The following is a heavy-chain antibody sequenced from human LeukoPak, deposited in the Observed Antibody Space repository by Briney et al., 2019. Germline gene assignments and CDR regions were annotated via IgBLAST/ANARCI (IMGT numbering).Heavy chain of an antibody. CDR1: GGSVRDYY. CDR2: IYHTGST. CDR3: ARDAYYYDSSGRDAFDI. J-gene: IGHJ3*02. Sequence: PSETLSLTCTISGGSVRDYYWSWIRQSPGKGLEWIGYIYHTGSTSYSPSLKSRVTISVDTSKNQFSLKLSSVTAADTAVYYCARDAYYYDSSGRDAFDIWGQGTMVTVSS. D-gene: IGHD3-22*01. V-gene: IGHV4-59*02.